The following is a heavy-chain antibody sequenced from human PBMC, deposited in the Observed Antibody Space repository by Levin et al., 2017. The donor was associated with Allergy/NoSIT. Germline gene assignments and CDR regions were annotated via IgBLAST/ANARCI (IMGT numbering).Heavy chain of an antibody. CDR2: IYYSGTT. Sequence: NAGGSLRLSCTVSGASISGYYWSWIRQPPGRGLEWVGYIYYSGTTDCNPSLKSRVTISVDTSKNQFSLKLSSVTAADTAVYYCARYYCNGGTCYHFDYWGQGTLVTVSS. CDR3: ARYYCNGGTCYHFDY. J-gene: IGHJ4*02. CDR1: GASISGYY. V-gene: IGHV4-59*01. D-gene: IGHD2-15*01.